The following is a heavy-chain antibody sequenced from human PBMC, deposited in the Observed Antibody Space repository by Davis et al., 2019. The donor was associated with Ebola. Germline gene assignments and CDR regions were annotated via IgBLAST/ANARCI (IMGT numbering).Heavy chain of an antibody. Sequence: PGGSLRLSCAASGFTFSSYWMHWVRHAPGKGLVWVSRINSDGSSTSYADSVKGRFTISRDNAKNTLYLQMNSLRAEDTAVYYCARDPFGVVAFDPWGQGTLVTVSS. CDR2: INSDGSST. J-gene: IGHJ5*02. V-gene: IGHV3-74*01. CDR3: ARDPFGVVAFDP. CDR1: GFTFSSYW. D-gene: IGHD3-3*01.